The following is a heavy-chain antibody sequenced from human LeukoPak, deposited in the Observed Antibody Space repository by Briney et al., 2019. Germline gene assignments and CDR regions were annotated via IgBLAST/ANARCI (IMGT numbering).Heavy chain of an antibody. Sequence: SETLSLTCTVSGGSISSSSYYWGWIRQPPGKGLEWIGSIYYSGSTNYNPSLKSRVTISVDTSKNQFSLKLSSVTAADTAVYYCARSTIFGVVFDYWGQGTLVTVSS. CDR1: GGSISSSSYY. J-gene: IGHJ4*02. D-gene: IGHD3-3*01. V-gene: IGHV4-39*07. CDR2: IYYSGST. CDR3: ARSTIFGVVFDY.